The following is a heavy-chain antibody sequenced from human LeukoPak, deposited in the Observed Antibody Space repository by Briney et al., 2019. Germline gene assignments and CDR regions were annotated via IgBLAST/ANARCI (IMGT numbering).Heavy chain of an antibody. CDR3: ARRNDFDI. CDR2: IYYSGNT. CDR1: GGSISGDH. Sequence: TSETLSLTCTVSGGSISGDHWNWIRQPPGKGLEWIGYIYYSGNTNYNPSLKSRVTISVDTSKNQFSLKLSSVTAADTAVYYCARRNDFDIWGQETMVTVSS. J-gene: IGHJ3*02. V-gene: IGHV4-59*08.